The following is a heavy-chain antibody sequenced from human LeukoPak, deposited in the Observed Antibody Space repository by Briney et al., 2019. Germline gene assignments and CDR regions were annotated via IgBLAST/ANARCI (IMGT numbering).Heavy chain of an antibody. J-gene: IGHJ6*02. Sequence: GGSLRLSCAASGFTFSSYAMSWVRQAPGKGLEWVAVISYDGSNKYYADSVKGRFTISRDNSKNTLYLQMNSLRAEDTVVYYCARDWNLTKRITIFGVVITRGAYGMDVWGQGTTVTVSS. V-gene: IGHV3-30-3*01. D-gene: IGHD3-3*01. CDR1: GFTFSSYA. CDR3: ARDWNLTKRITIFGVVITRGAYGMDV. CDR2: ISYDGSNK.